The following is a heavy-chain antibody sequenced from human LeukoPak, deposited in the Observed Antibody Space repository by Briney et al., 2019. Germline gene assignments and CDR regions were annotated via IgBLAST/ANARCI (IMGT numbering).Heavy chain of an antibody. CDR2: IVGSSSNI. CDR1: GFSFSTYS. V-gene: IGHV3-48*04. Sequence: GGSLRLSGTASGFSFSTYSMNWVRQAPGKGLEWVSYIVGSSSNIYYAGSVKGRFTISRDNAKNSLYLQMDSLRAEDTAVYYCATDSPETAAFDYWGQGTLVTVSS. J-gene: IGHJ4*02. CDR3: ATDSPETAAFDY. D-gene: IGHD1-1*01.